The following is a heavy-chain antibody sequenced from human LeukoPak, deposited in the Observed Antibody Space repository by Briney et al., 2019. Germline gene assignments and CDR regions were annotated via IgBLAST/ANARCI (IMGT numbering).Heavy chain of an antibody. CDR2: INPNSGGT. D-gene: IGHD3-10*01. CDR3: ARDSLEGHIWFGELNYYYMDV. V-gene: IGHV1-2*02. CDR1: GYTFTGYY. J-gene: IGHJ6*03. Sequence: ASVKVSCKASGYTFTGYYMHWVRQAPGQGLERMGWINPNSGGTNYAQKFQGRVTMTRDTSISTAYMELSRLRSDDTAVYYCARDSLEGHIWFGELNYYYMDVWGKGTTVTISS.